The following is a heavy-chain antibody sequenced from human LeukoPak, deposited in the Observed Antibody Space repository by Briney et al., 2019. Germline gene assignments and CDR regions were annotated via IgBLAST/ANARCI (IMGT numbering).Heavy chain of an antibody. J-gene: IGHJ5*02. Sequence: PGGSLRLSCAASGFSFSTYWMSWVRQAPGKGLEWVSAISGSGGSTYYADSVKGRFTISRDNSKNTLYLQMNSLRAEDTAVYYCAKDGGGARPWYELLWFGDQNWFDPWGQGTLVTVSS. CDR3: AKDGGGARPWYELLWFGDQNWFDP. D-gene: IGHD3-10*01. V-gene: IGHV3-23*01. CDR1: GFSFSTYW. CDR2: ISGSGGST.